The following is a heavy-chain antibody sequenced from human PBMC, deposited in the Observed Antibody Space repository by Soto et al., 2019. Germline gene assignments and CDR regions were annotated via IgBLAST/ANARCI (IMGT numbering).Heavy chain of an antibody. CDR2: IYYSGST. J-gene: IGHJ4*02. D-gene: IGHD3-10*01. Sequence: QLQLQESGPGLVKPSETLSLTCTVSGGSISSSSYYGGWIRQPPGKGLEWIGSIYYSGSTYYNPSLKSRVIISVDTSKNQFSLKLSSVTAADTAVYYCARTWDYYGSGSYDAWGQGTLVTVSS. CDR1: GGSISSSSYY. V-gene: IGHV4-39*01. CDR3: ARTWDYYGSGSYDA.